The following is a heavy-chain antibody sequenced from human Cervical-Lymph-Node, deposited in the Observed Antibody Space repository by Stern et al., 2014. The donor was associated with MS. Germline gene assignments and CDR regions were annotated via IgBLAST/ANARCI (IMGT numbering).Heavy chain of an antibody. Sequence: EVQLEESGGGLVQPGGSLRLSCAASGIIFGDYVMHWVRQAPGKGLEGVAGISWNSGDIAYTDSVKGRFTISRDNAKNSLYLHMNSLRAEDTALYYCAKDLGEVFYYGMDVWGQGTTVTVSS. CDR2: ISWNSGDI. CDR3: AKDLGEVFYYGMDV. CDR1: GIIFGDYV. V-gene: IGHV3-9*01. J-gene: IGHJ6*02. D-gene: IGHD2-21*01.